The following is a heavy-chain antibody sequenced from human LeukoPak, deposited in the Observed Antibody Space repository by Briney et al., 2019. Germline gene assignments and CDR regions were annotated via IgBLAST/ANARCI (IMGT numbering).Heavy chain of an antibody. V-gene: IGHV4-59*01. CDR1: GGSISSYY. CDR2: IYYSGST. J-gene: IGHJ3*02. D-gene: IGHD5-24*01. CDR3: ARDGYNRRGRAFDI. Sequence: SETLSLTCTVSGGSISSYYWSWIRQPPGKGLEWIGYIYYSGSTNYNPPLKSRVTISVDTSKNQFSLKLSSVTAADTAVYYCARDGYNRRGRAFDIWGQGTMVTVSS.